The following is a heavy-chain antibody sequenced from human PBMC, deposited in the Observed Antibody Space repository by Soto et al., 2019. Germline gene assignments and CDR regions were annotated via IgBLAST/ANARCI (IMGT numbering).Heavy chain of an antibody. CDR2: INPSGGST. J-gene: IGHJ4*02. V-gene: IGHV1-46*01. Sequence: ASVKVSCKASGYTFTSYYRHWVRQAPGQGLEWMGIINPSGGSTSYAQKFQGRVTMTRDTSTSTVYMELSSLRSEDTAVYYCASNVPRVLSRRYLYYFDYWGQGTLLAFSS. CDR3: ASNVPRVLSRRYLYYFDY. CDR1: GYTFTSYY. D-gene: IGHD3-10*02.